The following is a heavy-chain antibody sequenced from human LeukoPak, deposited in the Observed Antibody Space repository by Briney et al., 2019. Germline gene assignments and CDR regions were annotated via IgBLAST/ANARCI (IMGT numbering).Heavy chain of an antibody. D-gene: IGHD3-16*02. J-gene: IGHJ5*02. CDR2: IYYSGST. Sequence: SETLSLTCTVSGGSISNYYWGWIRQPPGKGLEWIGSIYYSGSTYYNPSLKSRVTISVDTSKNQFSLKLSSVTAADTAVYYCARERGSYDYVWGSYRYDVDPWGQGTLVTVSS. CDR3: ARERGSYDYVWGSYRYDVDP. CDR1: GGSISNYY. V-gene: IGHV4-39*07.